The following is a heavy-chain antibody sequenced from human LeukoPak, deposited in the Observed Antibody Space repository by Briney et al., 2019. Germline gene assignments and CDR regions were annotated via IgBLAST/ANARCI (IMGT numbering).Heavy chain of an antibody. Sequence: PSETLSLTCTISGGSISRYYWSWIREPPGKGLEWIGYIYYSGSTNYNPSLKSRVTISVDTSKNQFFLKLSSVTAADSAVYYCARARYVNSFYAFDIWGQGTLVTVSS. V-gene: IGHV4-59*01. CDR2: IYYSGST. CDR3: ARARYVNSFYAFDI. D-gene: IGHD3-9*01. CDR1: GGSISRYY. J-gene: IGHJ3*02.